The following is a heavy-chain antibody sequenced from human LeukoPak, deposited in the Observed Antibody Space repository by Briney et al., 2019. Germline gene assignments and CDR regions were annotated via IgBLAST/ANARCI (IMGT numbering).Heavy chain of an antibody. CDR2: INPNSGGT. CDR1: GYTFTGYY. Sequence: ASVKVSCKASGYTFTGYYMHWVRQAPGQGLEWMGWINPNSGGTNYAQKFQGRVTMTRDTSISTAYMELSRLRSDDTAVYYCARDPVLRFLETQRTCYYYYYMDVWGKGTTVTVSS. CDR3: ARDPVLRFLETQRTCYYYYYMDV. V-gene: IGHV1-2*02. D-gene: IGHD3-3*01. J-gene: IGHJ6*03.